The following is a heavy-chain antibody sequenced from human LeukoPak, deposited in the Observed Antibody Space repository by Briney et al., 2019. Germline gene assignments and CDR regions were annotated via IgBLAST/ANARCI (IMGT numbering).Heavy chain of an antibody. V-gene: IGHV1-58*01. D-gene: IGHD6-19*01. J-gene: IGHJ5*02. CDR3: AAETAVAGNNWFDP. Sequence: GASVKVSCKASGFTFTSSAVQWVRQARGQRLEWIGWIVVGSGNTNYAQKFQERVTITRDMSTSTAYMELSSLRSEDTAVYYCAAETAVAGNNWFDPWGQGILVTVSS. CDR2: IVVGSGNT. CDR1: GFTFTSSA.